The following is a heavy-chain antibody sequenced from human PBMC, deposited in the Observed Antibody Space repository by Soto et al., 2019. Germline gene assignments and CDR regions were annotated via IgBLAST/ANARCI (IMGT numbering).Heavy chain of an antibody. CDR1: GGSISSSYS. D-gene: IGHD6-13*01. Sequence: SETLSLTCALSGGSISSSYSWTWVRQPPGKGLKWIAGIYRSGSTYYGQSLKGRFTIFGDKSKNEFYLKLSSVTAEDTAVYYCAKFQDGSSWYRSYYYGMDVWGQGTTVTVSS. V-gene: IGHV4-4*02. J-gene: IGHJ6*02. CDR2: IYRSGST. CDR3: AKFQDGSSWYRSYYYGMDV.